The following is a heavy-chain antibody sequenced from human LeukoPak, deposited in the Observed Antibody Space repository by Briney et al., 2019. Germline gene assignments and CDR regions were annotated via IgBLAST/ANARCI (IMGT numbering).Heavy chain of an antibody. CDR3: ARHDGSSFIYYIDH. D-gene: IGHD1-26*01. CDR2: ISNSGYNT. Sequence: GGSLRLSCAASGFSFTSCAMSWVRQAPGKGLEWVSTISNSGYNTWYADSVKGRFTISRDNSQNTLYLQMSGLRAEDTALYYCARHDGSSFIYYIDHWGQGALVTVSS. V-gene: IGHV3-23*01. J-gene: IGHJ4*02. CDR1: GFSFTSCA.